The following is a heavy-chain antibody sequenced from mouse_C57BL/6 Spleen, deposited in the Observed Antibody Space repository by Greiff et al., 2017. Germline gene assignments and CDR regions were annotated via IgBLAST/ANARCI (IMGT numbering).Heavy chain of an antibody. CDR1: GYAFSSSW. Sequence: VQGVESGPELVKPGASVKISCKASGYAFSSSWMNWVKQRPGKGLEWIGRMYPGDGDTNYNGKFKGKATLTADKSSSTAYMQLSSLTSEDSAVYFCARGNYYDYDGFAYWGQGTLVTVSA. J-gene: IGHJ3*01. CDR2: MYPGDGDT. CDR3: ARGNYYDYDGFAY. D-gene: IGHD2-4*01. V-gene: IGHV1-82*01.